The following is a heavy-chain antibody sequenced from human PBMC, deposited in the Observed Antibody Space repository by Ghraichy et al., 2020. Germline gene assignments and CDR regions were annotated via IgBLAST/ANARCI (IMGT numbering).Heavy chain of an antibody. CDR2: INHSGNT. Sequence: SETLSLTCAVYGGPLSDYFWSWIRQAPGKELEWIGEINHSGNTNYKPSLNSRVSISVDTSKNQFSLKLSSVTAADTAMYFCARVNKYCANGVCYSHDAFDIWGQGTMVTVSS. CDR3: ARVNKYCANGVCYSHDAFDI. D-gene: IGHD2-8*01. J-gene: IGHJ3*02. V-gene: IGHV4-34*01. CDR1: GGPLSDYF.